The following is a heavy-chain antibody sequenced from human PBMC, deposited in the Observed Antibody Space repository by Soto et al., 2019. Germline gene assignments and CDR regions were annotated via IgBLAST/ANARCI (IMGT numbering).Heavy chain of an antibody. J-gene: IGHJ4*02. CDR3: ARESAYSSSADY. D-gene: IGHD6-6*01. CDR2: IIPIFGTA. Sequence: ASVKVSCKASGGTFSSYAISWVRQAPGQGLEWMGGIIPIFGTANYAQKFQGRVTITADESTSTAYMELSSLRSEDTAVYYCARESAYSSSADYWGQGTLVTVSS. V-gene: IGHV1-69*13. CDR1: GGTFSSYA.